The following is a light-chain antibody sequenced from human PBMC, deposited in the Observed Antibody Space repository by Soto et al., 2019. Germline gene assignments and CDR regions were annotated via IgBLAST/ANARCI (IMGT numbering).Light chain of an antibody. CDR3: QQYHIYSGT. V-gene: IGKV1-27*01. CDR2: AAS. CDR1: QDISNY. Sequence: DIQMTQSPSTLFASVGDRVTITCQASQDISNYLNWYQQKPGKAPKLLIYAASTLQSGVPSRFSGSGSGTEFTLTINSLQPDDFATYYCQQYHIYSGTFGQGTKVE. J-gene: IGKJ1*01.